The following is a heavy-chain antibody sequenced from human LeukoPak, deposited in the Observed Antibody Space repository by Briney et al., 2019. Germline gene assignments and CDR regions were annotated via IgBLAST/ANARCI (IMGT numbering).Heavy chain of an antibody. V-gene: IGHV3-43*02. CDR1: GFTFDDYA. J-gene: IGHJ4*02. Sequence: PGGSLRLSCAASGFTFDDYAMHWVRHGQGKSLEWVSLINENGDIAYYGDSVRGRFTVSRDNAKNSLYLQMNSLTTDDTALYYCAKARWEPNFAYWGRGTLVTVSS. D-gene: IGHD1-26*01. CDR2: INENGDIA. CDR3: AKARWEPNFAY.